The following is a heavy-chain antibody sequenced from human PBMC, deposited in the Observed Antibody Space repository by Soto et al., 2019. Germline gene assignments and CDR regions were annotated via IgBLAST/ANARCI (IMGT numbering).Heavy chain of an antibody. CDR2: IYTSGST. D-gene: IGHD5-18*01. V-gene: IGHV4-4*07. CDR1: GGSISSYY. J-gene: IGHJ6*02. CDR3: ARVAVDTASYYYYGMDV. Sequence: TLSLTCTVSGGSISSYYWSWIRQPAGKGLEWIGRIYTSGSTNYNPSLKSRVTMSVDTSKNQFSLKLSSVTAADTAVYYCARVAVDTASYYYYGMDVWGQGTTVTVSS.